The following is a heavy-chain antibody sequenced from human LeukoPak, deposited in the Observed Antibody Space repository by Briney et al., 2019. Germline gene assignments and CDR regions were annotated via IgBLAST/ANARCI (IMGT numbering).Heavy chain of an antibody. CDR1: GGSFSGYY. Sequence: SETLSLTCAVYGGSFSGYYWSWIRQPPGQGLEWIGEINHSGSTNYNPSLKSRVTISVDTSKNQFSLKLSSVTAADTAVYYCARGKSDVLRYFDWLSMFDYWGQGTLVTVSS. V-gene: IGHV4-34*01. J-gene: IGHJ4*02. D-gene: IGHD3-9*01. CDR2: INHSGST. CDR3: ARGKSDVLRYFDWLSMFDY.